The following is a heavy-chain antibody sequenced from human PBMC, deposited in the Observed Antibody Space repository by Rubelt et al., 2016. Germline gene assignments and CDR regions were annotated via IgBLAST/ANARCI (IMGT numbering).Heavy chain of an antibody. CDR3: ARVQYSSGWYFDY. V-gene: IGHV1-69*04. J-gene: IGHJ4*02. Sequence: QVQLVQSGAEVKKPGASVKVSCKASGGTFSSYATSWVRQAPGPGLEWMGRIIPLLGIANYARKFQGRVTSTADKSTSTAYMELSSLRSEDTAVYYCARVQYSSGWYFDYWGQGTLVTVSS. D-gene: IGHD6-19*01. CDR2: IIPLLGIA. CDR1: GGTFSSYA.